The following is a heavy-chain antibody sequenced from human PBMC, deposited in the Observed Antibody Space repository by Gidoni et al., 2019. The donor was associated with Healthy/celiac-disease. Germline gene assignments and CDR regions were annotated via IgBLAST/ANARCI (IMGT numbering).Heavy chain of an antibody. D-gene: IGHD7-27*01. CDR1: GCTFSRYT. CDR3: ARGAANRDAFDI. CDR2: IIPILGIA. V-gene: IGHV1-69*02. Sequence: QVQLVQSGAEVTKPGSSVKVSCKASGCTFSRYTISWVRQAPGQGLEWMGRIIPILGIANYAQKFQGRVTITADKSTSTAYMELSSLRSEDTAVYYCARGAANRDAFDIWGQGTMVTVSS. J-gene: IGHJ3*02.